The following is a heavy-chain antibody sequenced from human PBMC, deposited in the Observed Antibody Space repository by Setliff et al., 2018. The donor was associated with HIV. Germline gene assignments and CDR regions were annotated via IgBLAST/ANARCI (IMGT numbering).Heavy chain of an antibody. V-gene: IGHV3-72*01. CDR3: AXXGYRTDSGYLXTXSDX. CDR1: GFIFSDHY. Sequence: PGGSLRLSCAASGFIFSDHYMDWVRQAPGKGLEWVGRIRNKAKSYTTRYAASVKGRFTISRDDSKTSLYLQMKSLKTEDTAVYFCAXXGYRTDSGYLXTXSDXWGQGTLVTVSS. CDR2: IRNKAKSYTT. D-gene: IGHD6-25*01. J-gene: IGHJ4*02.